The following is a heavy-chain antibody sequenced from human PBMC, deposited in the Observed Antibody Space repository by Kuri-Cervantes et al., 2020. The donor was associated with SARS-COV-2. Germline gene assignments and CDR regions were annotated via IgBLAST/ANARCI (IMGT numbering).Heavy chain of an antibody. V-gene: IGHV5-51*01. CDR3: ARGSSSPRHYYYYGMDV. CDR2: IYPGDSDT. J-gene: IGHJ6*02. CDR1: GYSFTSYW. Sequence: GGSLRLSCKGSGYSFTSYWIGWVRQMPGKGLEWMGIIYPGDSDTRYSPSFQGRVTISADKSISTAYLQWSSLKASDTAMYYCARGSSSPRHYYYYGMDVWGQGTTVTVSS. D-gene: IGHD6-6*01.